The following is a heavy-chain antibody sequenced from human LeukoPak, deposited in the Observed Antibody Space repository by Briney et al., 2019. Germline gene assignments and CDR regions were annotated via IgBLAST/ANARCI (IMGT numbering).Heavy chain of an antibody. D-gene: IGHD3-16*01. V-gene: IGHV4-61*02. CDR1: GGSISSGSYY. CDR2: IYTSGST. CDR3: ARDRLGHPFGP. Sequence: SETLSLTCTVSGGSISSGSYYWSWLRQPAGKGLEWIGRIYTSGSTNYNPSLKSRVTISVDTSKNQFSLKLSSVTAADTAVYYCARDRLGHPFGPWGQGTPVTVSS. J-gene: IGHJ5*02.